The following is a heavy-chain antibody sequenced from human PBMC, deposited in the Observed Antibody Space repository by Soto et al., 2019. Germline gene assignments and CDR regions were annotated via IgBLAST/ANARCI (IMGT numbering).Heavy chain of an antibody. CDR1: GFTFSSYA. CDR2: ISYDGSNK. CDR3: ARDFELRGGLYYYYYGMDV. J-gene: IGHJ6*02. Sequence: LRLSCAASGFTFSSYAMHWVRQAPGKGLEWVAVISYDGSNKYYAGSVKGRFTISRDNSKNTLYLQMNSLRAEDTAVYYCARDFELRGGLYYYYYGMDVWGQGTTVTVSS. D-gene: IGHD1-26*01. V-gene: IGHV3-30-3*01.